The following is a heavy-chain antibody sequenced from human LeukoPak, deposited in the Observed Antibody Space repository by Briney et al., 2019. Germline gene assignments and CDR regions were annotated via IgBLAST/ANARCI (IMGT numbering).Heavy chain of an antibody. CDR1: GGSISSYY. CDR2: IYTSGST. Sequence: SETLSLTCTVSGGSISSYYWSWIRQPAGKGLEWIGRIYTSGSTNYNPSLKSRVTMSVDTSKNQFSLKLSSVTAADTAVYYCARVTGKYYDFWSGYQPLPLYFDYWGQGTLVTVSS. CDR3: ARVTGKYYDFWSGYQPLPLYFDY. V-gene: IGHV4-4*07. J-gene: IGHJ4*02. D-gene: IGHD3-3*01.